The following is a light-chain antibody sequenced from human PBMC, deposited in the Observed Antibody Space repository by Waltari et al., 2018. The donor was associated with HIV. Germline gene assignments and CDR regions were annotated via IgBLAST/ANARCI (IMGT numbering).Light chain of an antibody. CDR3: QSYDITLSASVV. Sequence: QSVLTQPPSVSGAPGQRVTFPCTGSTSNIGADYDVNWYQQIPGTAPKLLISGNKNRPSGFPDRFSASKSGTSASLTITGLQAEDEADYFCQSYDITLSASVVFGGGTKLTVL. CDR2: GNK. J-gene: IGLJ2*01. V-gene: IGLV1-40*01. CDR1: TSNIGADYD.